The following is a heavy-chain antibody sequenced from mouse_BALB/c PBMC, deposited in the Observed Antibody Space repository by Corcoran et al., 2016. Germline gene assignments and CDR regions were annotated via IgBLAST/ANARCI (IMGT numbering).Heavy chain of an antibody. CDR1: GYTFTNYG. V-gene: IGHV9-3-1*01. Sequence: QIQLVQSGPELKKPGETVKISCKASGYTFTNYGMNWVKQAPGKGLKWMGWINTYTGEPTYADDFKGRFAFSLETSASTVYLQINNLKNEDTATYFCARRATTATAWFAYWGQGTLLTVSA. CDR3: ARRATTATAWFAY. J-gene: IGHJ3*01. CDR2: INTYTGEP. D-gene: IGHD1-2*01.